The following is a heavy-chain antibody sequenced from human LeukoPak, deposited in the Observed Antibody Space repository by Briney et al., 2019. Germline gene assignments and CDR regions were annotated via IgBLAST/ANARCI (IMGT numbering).Heavy chain of an antibody. D-gene: IGHD1-26*01. Sequence: SETLSLTCTVSGGSISSSSYYWGWIRQPPGKGLEWIGSIYYSGSTNYNPSLKSRVTISVDTSKNQFSLKLSSVTAADTAVYYCARDGGSYVGGAFDIWGQGTMVTVSS. CDR1: GGSISSSSYY. CDR3: ARDGGSYVGGAFDI. V-gene: IGHV4-39*07. CDR2: IYYSGST. J-gene: IGHJ3*02.